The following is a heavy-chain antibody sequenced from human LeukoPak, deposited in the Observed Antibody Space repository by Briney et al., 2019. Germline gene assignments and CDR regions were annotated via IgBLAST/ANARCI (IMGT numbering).Heavy chain of an antibody. CDR3: ARDFPYSWSQHNWFDP. Sequence: AETLSLTCTVSGGSISSYYWSWIRQPAGKGLEWIGRIYTSGSTNYNPSLKSRVTMSVDTSKNQFSLKLSSVTAADTAVYYCARDFPYSWSQHNWFDPWGQGTLVTVSS. CDR2: IYTSGST. CDR1: GGSISSYY. V-gene: IGHV4-4*07. J-gene: IGHJ5*02. D-gene: IGHD1-26*01.